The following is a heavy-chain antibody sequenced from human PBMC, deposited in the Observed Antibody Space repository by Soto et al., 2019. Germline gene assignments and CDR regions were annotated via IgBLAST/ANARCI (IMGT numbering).Heavy chain of an antibody. CDR1: GFTFSSYA. J-gene: IGHJ3*01. D-gene: IGHD1-26*01. CDR3: AKDVGASGYAFDF. Sequence: EVQLLDSGGGLVQPGGSLRLSCAASGFTFSSYAMSWVRQAPGKGLEWVSAISGSGGSTHYADSVKGRFTISRDNSKNPLYLQMTNLRVEDTAVYYCAKDVGASGYAFDFWGHGTMVTVSS. CDR2: ISGSGGST. V-gene: IGHV3-23*01.